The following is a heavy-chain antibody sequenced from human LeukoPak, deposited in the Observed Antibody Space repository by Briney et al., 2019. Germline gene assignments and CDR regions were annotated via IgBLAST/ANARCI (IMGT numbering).Heavy chain of an antibody. CDR3: ARVGGGRDIVVAPHYYYGMDV. J-gene: IGHJ6*04. D-gene: IGHD2-15*01. Sequence: PGGSLRLSCAASGFTFSSYWMSWVRQAPGKGLEWVANIKQDGSEKYYVDSVKGRFTISRDNAKNSLYLQMNSLRAEDTAVYHCARVGGGRDIVVAPHYYYGMDVWGKGTTVTVSS. CDR1: GFTFSSYW. V-gene: IGHV3-7*03. CDR2: IKQDGSEK.